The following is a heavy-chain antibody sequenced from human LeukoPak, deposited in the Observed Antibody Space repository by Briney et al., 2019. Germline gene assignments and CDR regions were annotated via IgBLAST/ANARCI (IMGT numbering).Heavy chain of an antibody. V-gene: IGHV4-61*02. J-gene: IGHJ3*02. CDR2: IYSSGST. D-gene: IGHD5-18*01. CDR1: GGSISSGTYY. Sequence: ASETLSLTCTVSGGSISSGTYYWSWIRQPAGKGLEWIGRIYSSGSTNYNPSLKSRVSISVDTSKNQFSLKLTSVTAADTAVYYCARSEYSYGADAFDIWGQGTMVTVSS. CDR3: ARSEYSYGADAFDI.